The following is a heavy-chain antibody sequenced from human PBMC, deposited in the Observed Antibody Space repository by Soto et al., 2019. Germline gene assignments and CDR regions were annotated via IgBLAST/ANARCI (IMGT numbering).Heavy chain of an antibody. CDR2: IYWDDDK. CDR1: GFSLSTSGVG. Sequence: SGPTLVKPTQTLTLTCTFSGFSLSTSGVGVGWIRQPPGKALEWLALIYWDDDKRYSPSLKSRLTITKDTSKNQVVLTMTNMDPVDTATYYCAHLGGYFDWLLRPDDYYFDYWGQGTLVTVSS. CDR3: AHLGGYFDWLLRPDDYYFDY. V-gene: IGHV2-5*02. J-gene: IGHJ4*02. D-gene: IGHD3-9*01.